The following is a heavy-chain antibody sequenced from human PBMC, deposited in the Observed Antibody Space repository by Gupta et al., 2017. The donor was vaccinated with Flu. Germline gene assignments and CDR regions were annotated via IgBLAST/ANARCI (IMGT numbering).Heavy chain of an antibody. CDR3: VKGIAATGLQGGRRYNYFDT. V-gene: IGHV3-9*01. Sequence: EPHLVESGGGLVQPGRALRLSCTGSDFTFDDYAMHWVRQRPGMGLEWVAVISWNGRDIAYADSVKGRFTTSRDNAKRSVHLEMDNLTAEDSALYFCVKGIAATGLQGGRRYNYFDTWGQGTLVSVSS. CDR2: ISWNGRDI. CDR1: DFTFDDYA. J-gene: IGHJ5*02. D-gene: IGHD5-12*01.